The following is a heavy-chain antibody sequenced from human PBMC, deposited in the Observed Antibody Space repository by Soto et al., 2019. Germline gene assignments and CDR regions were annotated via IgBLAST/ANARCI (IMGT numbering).Heavy chain of an antibody. V-gene: IGHV4-34*01. CDR3: ARGPYSSSWYRPYYYGMDV. J-gene: IGHJ6*02. CDR1: GGSFSGYY. CDR2: INHSGST. D-gene: IGHD6-13*01. Sequence: TSETLSLTCAVYGGSFSGYYWSWIRQPPGKGLEWIGEINHSGSTNYNPSLKSRVTISVDTSKNQFSLKLSSVTAADTAVYYCARGPYSSSWYRPYYYGMDVWGQGTTVTVS.